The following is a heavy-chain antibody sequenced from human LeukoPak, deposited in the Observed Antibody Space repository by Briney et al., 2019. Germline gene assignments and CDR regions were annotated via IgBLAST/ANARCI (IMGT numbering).Heavy chain of an antibody. V-gene: IGHV3-7*01. D-gene: IGHD1-26*01. CDR3: ARAPLSGNSYSGSYYPDY. CDR1: GFTFSLYW. CDR2: IKQDGSEK. J-gene: IGHJ4*02. Sequence: GGSLRLSCAASGFTFSLYWMNWVRRAPGKGLEWVANIKQDGSEKNYVDSVKGRFTISRDNAKNSLYLQMNSLRAEDTAVYYCARAPLSGNSYSGSYYPDYWGQGTLVTVSS.